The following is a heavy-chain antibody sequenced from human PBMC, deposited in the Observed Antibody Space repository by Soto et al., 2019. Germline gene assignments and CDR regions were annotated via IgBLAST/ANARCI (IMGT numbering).Heavy chain of an antibody. D-gene: IGHD2-2*01. CDR3: ARLGGNQLLG. CDR2: IYYSGST. Sequence: SETLSLRCTVSGGSISSSAYYWGWIRQPPGKGLEWIGSIYYSGSTYYNPSLKSRVTISVDTSKNQFSLKLSSVTAADTAVYYRARLGGNQLLGWGQGTLVTVS. CDR1: GGSISSSAYY. J-gene: IGHJ4*02. V-gene: IGHV4-39*01.